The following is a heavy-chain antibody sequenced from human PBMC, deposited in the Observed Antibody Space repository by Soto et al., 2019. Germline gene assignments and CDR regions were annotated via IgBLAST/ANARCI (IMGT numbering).Heavy chain of an antibody. CDR3: ARKYSYGYDWFDP. CDR1: GFSLTTRRVG. J-gene: IGHJ5*02. Sequence: SGPTLVNPTQTLTLTCTFSGFSLTTRRVGVGWIRQPPGKALEWVAVIYWDDDKRYSPSLNSRLTITKDTSKNQVFLIMTNVDPLDTAVYYCARKYSYGYDWFDPWGQGTLVTVSS. D-gene: IGHD5-18*01. V-gene: IGHV2-5*02. CDR2: IYWDDDK.